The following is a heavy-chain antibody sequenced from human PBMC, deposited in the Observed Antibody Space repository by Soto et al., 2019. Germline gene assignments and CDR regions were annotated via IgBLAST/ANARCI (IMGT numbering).Heavy chain of an antibody. V-gene: IGHV3-21*01. CDR3: ARSIVGYFDWLPADYYYMDV. D-gene: IGHD3-9*01. Sequence: GGSLRLSCAASGFTFSSYSMNWVRQAPGKGLEWVSSISSSSSYIYYADSVKGRFTISRDNAKNSLYLQMNSLRAEDTAVYYCARSIVGYFDWLPADYYYMDVWGKGTTVTVSS. CDR1: GFTFSSYS. J-gene: IGHJ6*03. CDR2: ISSSSSYI.